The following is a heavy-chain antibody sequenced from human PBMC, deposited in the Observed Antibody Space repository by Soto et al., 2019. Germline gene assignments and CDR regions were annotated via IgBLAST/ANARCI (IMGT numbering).Heavy chain of an antibody. CDR2: ISYDGSNK. CDR3: VSLQLAGGTTGYPFDY. D-gene: IGHD1-26*01. V-gene: IGHV3-30*03. J-gene: IGHJ4*02. Sequence: PGGSLRLSCAASGFTFSSYGMHWVRQAPGKGLEWVAVISYDGSNKYYADSVKGRFTISRDNSKNTLYLQMNSLRAEDKSVYYCVSLQLAGGTTGYPFDYWGQGSLVTVSS. CDR1: GFTFSSYG.